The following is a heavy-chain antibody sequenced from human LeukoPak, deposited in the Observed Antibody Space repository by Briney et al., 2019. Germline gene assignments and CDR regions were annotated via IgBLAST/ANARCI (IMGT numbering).Heavy chain of an antibody. J-gene: IGHJ4*02. V-gene: IGHV4-59*01. CDR2: IYYSGST. Sequence: SETLSLTCSVSGGSINNYWWSWIRQPPGKGLEWLGYIYYSGSTNYNPSLKSRVTISVDTSKNQFSLKLSSVTAADTAVYYCARAGYCGGDCYPHYFDYWGQGTLVTVSS. D-gene: IGHD2-21*02. CDR1: GGSINNYW. CDR3: ARAGYCGGDCYPHYFDY.